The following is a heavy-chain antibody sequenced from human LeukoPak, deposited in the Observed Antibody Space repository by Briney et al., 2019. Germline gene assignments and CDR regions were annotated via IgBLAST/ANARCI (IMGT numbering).Heavy chain of an antibody. Sequence: PSETLSLTCAVSGGSISSGGYSWSWIRQPPGKGLEWIGYIYHSGSTYYNPSLKSRVTISVDRSKNQFSLKLSSVTAADTAVYYCAGGDIVATIGVGAFDIWGQGTMVTVSS. J-gene: IGHJ3*02. CDR1: GGSISSGGYS. CDR3: AGGDIVATIGVGAFDI. D-gene: IGHD5-12*01. V-gene: IGHV4-30-2*01. CDR2: IYHSGST.